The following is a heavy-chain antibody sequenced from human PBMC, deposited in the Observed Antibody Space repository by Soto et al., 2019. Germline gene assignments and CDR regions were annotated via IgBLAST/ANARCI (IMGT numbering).Heavy chain of an antibody. CDR2: INAGNGNT. CDR1: GYSFTHYG. CDR3: ARVLSHVLMVNARHFSGMAV. Sequence: GASVKVSCKTSGYSFTHYGITWVRQAPGQRLGCMGWINAGNGNTKYSLKFQGRVTITRDTSASTAYMELRSLRSDDTAVYYCARVLSHVLMVNARHFSGMAVWGQVTTITVSS. V-gene: IGHV1-3*01. D-gene: IGHD2-8*01. J-gene: IGHJ6*02.